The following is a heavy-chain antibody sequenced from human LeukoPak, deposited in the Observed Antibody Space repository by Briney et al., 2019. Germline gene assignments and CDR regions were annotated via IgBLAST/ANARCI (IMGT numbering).Heavy chain of an antibody. CDR2: ISYDGSNK. CDR1: GFTFSSYG. CDR3: AKGTPRDGYNSGYFDY. V-gene: IGHV3-30*18. Sequence: PGGSLRLSCAASGFTFSSYGMHWVRQAPGKGLEWVAVISYDGSNKYYADSVKGRFTISRDNSKNTLYLQMNSLRAEDTAIYYCAKGTPRDGYNSGYFDYWGQGTLVTVSS. J-gene: IGHJ4*02. D-gene: IGHD5-24*01.